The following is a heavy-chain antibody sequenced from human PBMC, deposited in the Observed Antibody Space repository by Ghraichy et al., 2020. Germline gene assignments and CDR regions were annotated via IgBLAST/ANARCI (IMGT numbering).Heavy chain of an antibody. Sequence: SETLSLTCTVSGGSISSSSYYWGWIRQPPGKGLEWIGSIYYSGSTYYNPSLKSRVTISVDTSKNQFSLKLSSVTAADTAVYYCARLCDYSNLYYFDYWGQGTLVTVSS. CDR3: ARLCDYSNLYYFDY. CDR1: GGSISSSSYY. D-gene: IGHD4-11*01. V-gene: IGHV4-39*01. CDR2: IYYSGST. J-gene: IGHJ4*02.